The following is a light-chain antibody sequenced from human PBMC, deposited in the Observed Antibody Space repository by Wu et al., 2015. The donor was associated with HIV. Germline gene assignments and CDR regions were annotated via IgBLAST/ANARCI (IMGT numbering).Light chain of an antibody. J-gene: IGKJ4*01. V-gene: IGKV3-15*01. Sequence: IVMTQSPATLSVSPGERATLSCRASQPIGTNVAWYQQKPGQSPRLLIFAASTRATGIPARFSGSGSGTDFTLTINSMQSEDLAIYYCQQYSNWIPLTFGRGTKVEIK. CDR2: AAS. CDR1: QPIGTN. CDR3: QQYSNWIPLT.